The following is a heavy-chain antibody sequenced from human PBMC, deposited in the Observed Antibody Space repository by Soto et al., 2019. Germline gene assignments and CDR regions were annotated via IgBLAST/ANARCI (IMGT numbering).Heavy chain of an antibody. Sequence: GGSLRLSCAASGFTFSSYAMSWVRQAPGKGLEWVSAISGSGGSTYYADSVKGRFTISRDNSKNTLYLQMNSLRAEDTAVYYCAKVGLWELALRWFDPWGQGTLVTVYS. CDR1: GFTFSSYA. D-gene: IGHD1-1*01. J-gene: IGHJ5*02. V-gene: IGHV3-23*01. CDR2: ISGSGGST. CDR3: AKVGLWELALRWFDP.